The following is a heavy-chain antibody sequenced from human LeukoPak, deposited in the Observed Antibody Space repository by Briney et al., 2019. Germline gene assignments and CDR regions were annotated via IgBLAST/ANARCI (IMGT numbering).Heavy chain of an antibody. J-gene: IGHJ3*02. Sequence: SETLSLTCTVSGGSISSYYWSWIRQPPGKGLEWIGCIYYSGSTNYNPSLKSRVTISVDTSKNQFSLKLSSVTAADTAVYYCARLYNIGSPDIWGQGTMVTVSS. CDR2: IYYSGST. V-gene: IGHV4-59*08. CDR3: ARLYNIGSPDI. CDR1: GGSISSYY. D-gene: IGHD1-1*01.